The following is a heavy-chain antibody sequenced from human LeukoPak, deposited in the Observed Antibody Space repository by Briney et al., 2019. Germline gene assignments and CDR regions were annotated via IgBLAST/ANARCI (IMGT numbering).Heavy chain of an antibody. Sequence: GGSLRLSCAASGFTFSNYVMSWVRQAPGKGLEWVSSIGGSGGTTYYADSVKGRFTISRDNSENTLYLQMTSLRAEETAVYYCANDRLGGSGWYLGIYWLFDLWGRGTLVSVSA. CDR1: GFTFSNYV. CDR2: IGGSGGTT. V-gene: IGHV3-23*01. D-gene: IGHD6-19*01. CDR3: ANDRLGGSGWYLGIYWLFDL. J-gene: IGHJ2*01.